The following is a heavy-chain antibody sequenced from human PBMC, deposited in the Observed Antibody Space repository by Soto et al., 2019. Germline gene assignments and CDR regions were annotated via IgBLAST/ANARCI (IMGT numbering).Heavy chain of an antibody. J-gene: IGHJ6*02. V-gene: IGHV3-33*01. CDR2: IWYDGSNK. CDR3: ARENIAAPYYYGMDV. Sequence: QVQLVESGGGVVQPGRSLRLSCAASGFTFSSYGMHWVRQAPGKGLEWVAVIWYDGSNKYYVDSVKGRFTISRDNSKNTLYLQMNSLRAEDTAVYYCARENIAAPYYYGMDVWGQGTTVTVSS. D-gene: IGHD6-13*01. CDR1: GFTFSSYG.